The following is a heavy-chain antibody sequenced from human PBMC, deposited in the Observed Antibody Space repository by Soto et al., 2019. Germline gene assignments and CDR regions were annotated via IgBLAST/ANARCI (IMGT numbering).Heavy chain of an antibody. D-gene: IGHD2-2*01. V-gene: IGHV4-30-4*01. Sequence: PSETLSLTCTVSGGSIRSGDYYWSWKRQPPGKGLEWIGYIYYSGSTYYNPSLKSRVTISVDTSKNQFSLRLSSVTAADTAVYYCGRQPGHCGSTTCFGYYSVDVWGQGTTVTVSS. CDR1: GGSIRSGDYY. CDR2: IYYSGST. J-gene: IGHJ6*02. CDR3: GRQPGHCGSTTCFGYYSVDV.